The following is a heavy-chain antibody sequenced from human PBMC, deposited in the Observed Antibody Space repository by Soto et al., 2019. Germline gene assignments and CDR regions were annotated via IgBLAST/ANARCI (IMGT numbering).Heavy chain of an antibody. CDR3: ADGYSGYDFLFDP. D-gene: IGHD5-12*01. J-gene: IGHJ5*02. CDR1: GGTFSSYT. Sequence: ASVKVSCKASGGTFSSYTISWVRQAPGQGLEWMGRIIPILGIANYAQKFQGRVTITADKSTSTAYMELSSLRSEDTAVYYCADGYSGYDFLFDPWGQGTLVTVSS. V-gene: IGHV1-69*02. CDR2: IIPILGIA.